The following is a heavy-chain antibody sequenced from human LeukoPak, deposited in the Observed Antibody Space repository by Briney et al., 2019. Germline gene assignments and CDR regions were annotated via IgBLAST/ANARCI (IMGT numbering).Heavy chain of an antibody. Sequence: NPSETLSLTCAVYGGSFSGYYWSWIRQPPGKGLEWIGEINHSGSTNYNPSLKSRVTISVDTSKNQFSLKLSSVTAADTAVYYCAGHLRWFDYWGQGTLVTVSS. CDR3: AGHLRWFDY. CDR2: INHSGST. J-gene: IGHJ4*02. V-gene: IGHV4-34*01. CDR1: GGSFSGYY. D-gene: IGHD4-23*01.